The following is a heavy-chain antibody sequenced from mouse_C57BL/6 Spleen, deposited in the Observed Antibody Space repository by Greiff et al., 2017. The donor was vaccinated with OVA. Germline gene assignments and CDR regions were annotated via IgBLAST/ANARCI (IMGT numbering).Heavy chain of an antibody. CDR1: GFTFSDYY. Sequence: EVKLVESEGGLVQPGSSMKLSCTASGFTFSDYYMAWVRQVPEKGLEWVANINYDGSSTYYLDSLKSRFIISRDNAKNILYLQMSSLKSEDTATYYCARAYYYGYYFDYWGQGTTLTVSS. CDR2: INYDGSST. CDR3: ARAYYYGYYFDY. V-gene: IGHV5-16*01. D-gene: IGHD1-1*01. J-gene: IGHJ2*01.